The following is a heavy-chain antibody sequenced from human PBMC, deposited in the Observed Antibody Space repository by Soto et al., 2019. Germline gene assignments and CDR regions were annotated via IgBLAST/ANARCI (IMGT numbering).Heavy chain of an antibody. CDR1: GFTFDDYA. V-gene: IGHV3-9*01. Sequence: EVQLVESGGGLVQPGRSLRLSCAASGFTFDDYAMHWVRQAPGRGLEWVSAISYNSGSVGYAGSVEGRFTISRDNAKNSLYLYIDDLRPEDTALYYCAKDRFRLLWFGQLSNYFDSWGQGTLVTVSS. D-gene: IGHD3-10*01. CDR2: ISYNSGSV. CDR3: AKDRFRLLWFGQLSNYFDS. J-gene: IGHJ4*02.